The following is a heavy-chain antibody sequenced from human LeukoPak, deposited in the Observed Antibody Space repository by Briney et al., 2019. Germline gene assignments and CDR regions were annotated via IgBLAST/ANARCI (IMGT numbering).Heavy chain of an antibody. J-gene: IGHJ4*02. CDR3: ARTEVTMVRGVIGTLDY. V-gene: IGHV2-70*01. Sequence: SGPTLVKPTQTLTLTCTFSGFSLSTSAMCVSWIRQPPVKALEWLALIDWDDDKYYSTPLKTRLTISKDTSKNQVVLTMTNMDPVDTATYYCARTEVTMVRGVIGTLDYWGQGTLVTVSS. D-gene: IGHD3-10*01. CDR2: IDWDDDK. CDR1: GFSLSTSAMC.